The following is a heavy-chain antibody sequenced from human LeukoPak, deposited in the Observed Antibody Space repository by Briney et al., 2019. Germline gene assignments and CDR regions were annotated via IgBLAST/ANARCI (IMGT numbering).Heavy chain of an antibody. CDR2: IWYDGSNK. CDR1: GFTSSSYG. Sequence: PGGSLRLSCAASGFTSSSYGMHWVRQAPGKGLEWVAVIWYDGSNKYYADSVKGRFTISRDNSKNTLYLQMNSLRAEDTAVYYCARDQHIMITFGGVIVRHPFDYWGQGTLVTVSS. CDR3: ARDQHIMITFGGVIVRHPFDY. V-gene: IGHV3-33*01. D-gene: IGHD3-16*02. J-gene: IGHJ4*02.